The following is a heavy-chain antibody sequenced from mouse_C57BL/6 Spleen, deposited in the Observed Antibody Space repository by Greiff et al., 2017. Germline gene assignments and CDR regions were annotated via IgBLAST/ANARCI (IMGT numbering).Heavy chain of an antibody. V-gene: IGHV1-39*01. Sequence: EVQLQQSGPELVKPGASVKISCKASGYSFTDYNMNWVKQSNGKSLEWIGVINPNYGTTSYNQKFKGKATLTVDQSSSTAYMQLNSLTSEDSAVYYCVGDYYCSSHYYAMDYWGQRTSVTVSS. CDR3: VGDYYCSSHYYAMDY. D-gene: IGHD1-1*01. CDR1: GYSFTDYN. CDR2: INPNYGTT. J-gene: IGHJ4*01.